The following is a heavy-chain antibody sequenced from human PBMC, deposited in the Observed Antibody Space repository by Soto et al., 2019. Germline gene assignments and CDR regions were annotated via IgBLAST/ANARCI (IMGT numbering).Heavy chain of an antibody. J-gene: IGHJ6*02. Sequence: PGGCLGLSCAASGFTFGASILQWVRQAPGKGLEWVGRIKSKTDGGTTDYAAPVKGRFTISRDDSKNTLYLQMNSLKTEDTAVYYCTTGHLLRYFDWYGMDVWGQGTTVTVSS. CDR3: TTGHLLRYFDWYGMDV. V-gene: IGHV3-15*01. CDR1: GFTFGASI. CDR2: IKSKTDGGTT. D-gene: IGHD3-9*01.